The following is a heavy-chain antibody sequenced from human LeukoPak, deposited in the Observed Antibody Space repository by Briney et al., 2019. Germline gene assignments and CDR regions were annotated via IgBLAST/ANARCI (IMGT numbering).Heavy chain of an antibody. J-gene: IGHJ6*03. Sequence: GGSLRLSCEASGFTFSNYAMNWARQTPGKGLEWVSSITSYRRDTYYADSVKGRFTISRDNSKNTLYLQMNSLRAEDTAVYYCARNIPDYYYYYMDVWGKGTTVTISS. D-gene: IGHD1/OR15-1a*01. V-gene: IGHV3-23*01. CDR1: GFTFSNYA. CDR3: ARNIPDYYYYYMDV. CDR2: ITSYRRDT.